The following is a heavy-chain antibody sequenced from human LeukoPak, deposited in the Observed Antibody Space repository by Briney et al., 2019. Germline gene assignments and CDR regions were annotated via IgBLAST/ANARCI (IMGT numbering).Heavy chain of an antibody. J-gene: IGHJ4*02. CDR2: ISAYNGKT. CDR3: ARRVLTGYHRWYFDY. V-gene: IGHV1-18*01. Sequence: XASXXTXXXXGISWVRQAPGQGLEWMGWISAYNGKTNYAQKLQGRVTMTTDTSTSTAYMELRSQRSDDTAVYYCARRVLTGYHRWYFDYWGQGTLVTVSS. D-gene: IGHD3-9*01. CDR1: XXTXXXXG.